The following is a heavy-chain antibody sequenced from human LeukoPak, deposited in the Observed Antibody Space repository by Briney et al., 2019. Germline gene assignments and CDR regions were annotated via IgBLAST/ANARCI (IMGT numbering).Heavy chain of an antibody. J-gene: IGHJ4*02. CDR3: AREDY. CDR2: IKQDGSEK. CDR1: GFTFSSYW. V-gene: IGHV3-7*01. Sequence: GGSLRLSCAPSGFTFSSYWMSWVRHAPGKGLEWLDNIKQDGSEKYYVDSVKGRFTISRDNAKNSLYLQMNSLRAEDTAVYYCAREDYWGKGTLVTVSS.